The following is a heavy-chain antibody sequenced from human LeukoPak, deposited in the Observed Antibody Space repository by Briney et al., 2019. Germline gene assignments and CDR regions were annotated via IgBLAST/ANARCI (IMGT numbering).Heavy chain of an antibody. V-gene: IGHV3-11*05. Sequence: KSGGSLRLSCIASGFTFSDYAMTWIRQAPGKGLEWVSYITSSTYTNYANSLKGRFTISRDNGRISLFLQMNSLRVDETAVYYCARERSDYYDASGYADAFDIWGQGTMVTVSS. CDR1: GFTFSDYA. CDR3: ARERSDYYDASGYADAFDI. D-gene: IGHD3-22*01. J-gene: IGHJ3*02. CDR2: ITSSTYT.